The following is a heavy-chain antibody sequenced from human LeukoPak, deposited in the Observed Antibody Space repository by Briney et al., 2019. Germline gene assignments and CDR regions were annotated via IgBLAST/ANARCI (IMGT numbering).Heavy chain of an antibody. CDR1: GYIFTNHY. CDR2: INPSGGST. V-gene: IGHV1-46*01. J-gene: IGHJ6*03. Sequence: ASVKVSCKASGYIFTNHYMHWVRQAPGQGLEWLGIINPSGGSTTYAQKFQGRVTMTSDMSTNTAYMELSSLISEDTAVYYCTRDPGLTNFYYYMDVWGKGTTVTVSS. CDR3: TRDPGLTNFYYYMDV. D-gene: IGHD4-11*01.